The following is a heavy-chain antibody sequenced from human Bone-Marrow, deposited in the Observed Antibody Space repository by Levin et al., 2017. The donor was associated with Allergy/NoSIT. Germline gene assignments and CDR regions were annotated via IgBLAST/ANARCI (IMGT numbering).Heavy chain of an antibody. CDR2: ISGGGGST. CDR1: GFTFSTFA. D-gene: IGHD1-26*01. J-gene: IGHJ3*01. CDR3: AKKFGSYGAFDV. Sequence: GGSLRLSCAASGFTFSTFAVSWVRQAPGKGLEWVSAISGGGGSTYYADSVKGRFTISRDNSKNTLYLQMNGLGAEDTAVYYCAKKFGSYGAFDVWGQGTMVTVSS. V-gene: IGHV3-23*01.